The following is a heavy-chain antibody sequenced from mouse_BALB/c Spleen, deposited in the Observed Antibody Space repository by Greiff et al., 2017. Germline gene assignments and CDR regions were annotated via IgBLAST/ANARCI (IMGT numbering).Heavy chain of an antibody. CDR2: ISSGSSTI. V-gene: IGHV5-17*02. D-gene: IGHD2-3*01. Sequence: EVQLVESGGGLVQPGGSRKLSCAASGFTFSSFGMHWVRQAPEKGLEWVAYISSGSSTIYYADTVKGRFTISRDNPKNTLFLQMTSLRSEDTAMYYCARREYDGYFYYFDYWGQGTTLTVSS. J-gene: IGHJ2*01. CDR3: ARREYDGYFYYFDY. CDR1: GFTFSSFG.